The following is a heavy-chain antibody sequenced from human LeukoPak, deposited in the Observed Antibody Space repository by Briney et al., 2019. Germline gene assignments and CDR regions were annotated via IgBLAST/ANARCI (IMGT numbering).Heavy chain of an antibody. J-gene: IGHJ6*03. Sequence: SETLSLTCAVYGGSFSGYYWSWIRQPPGKGLEWIGEINHSGSTNYNPSLKSRVTISVDTSKNQFSLKLSSVTAADTAVYYCARGRGNPLGYCSGGSCGSNYYYYYMDVWGKGTTVTVSS. CDR2: INHSGST. V-gene: IGHV4-34*01. CDR1: GGSFSGYY. D-gene: IGHD2-15*01. CDR3: ARGRGNPLGYCSGGSCGSNYYYYYMDV.